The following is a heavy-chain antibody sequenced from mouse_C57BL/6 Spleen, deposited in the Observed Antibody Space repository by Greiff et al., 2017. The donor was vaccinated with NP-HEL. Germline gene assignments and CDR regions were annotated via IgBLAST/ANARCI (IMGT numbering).Heavy chain of an antibody. D-gene: IGHD1-2*01. Sequence: QVQLQQSGPELVKPGASVKISCKASGYAFSSSWMNWVQQRPGKGLEWIGRIYPGDGDTNYNGKFKGKATLTADKSSSTAYLQLSILTSEDSAVYFCARDWLTGEDWGKGTTLTVS. CDR2: IYPGDGDT. J-gene: IGHJ2*01. V-gene: IGHV1-82*01. CDR3: ARDWLTGED. CDR1: GYAFSSSW.